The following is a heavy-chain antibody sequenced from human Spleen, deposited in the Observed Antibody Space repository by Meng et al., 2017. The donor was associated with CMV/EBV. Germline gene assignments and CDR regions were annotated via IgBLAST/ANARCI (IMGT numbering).Heavy chain of an antibody. CDR1: GFSFSSFA. D-gene: IGHD5-18*01. V-gene: IGHV3-30*04. CDR2: ISYSGSHK. J-gene: IGHJ6*02. CDR3: AKDQHSNPFYYVLDV. Sequence: GESLKISCAASGFSFSSFAMHWVRQAPGKGLECVAIISYSGSHKYYADSVKGRFTISRDNSKNTLYLQMDYLGAEDTALYYCAKDQHSNPFYYVLDVWGQGTAVTVSS.